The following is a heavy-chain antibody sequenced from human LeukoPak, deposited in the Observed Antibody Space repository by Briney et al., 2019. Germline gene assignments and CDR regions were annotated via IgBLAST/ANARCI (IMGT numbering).Heavy chain of an antibody. D-gene: IGHD2-15*01. Sequence: GGSLRLSCAASGFTFSRYWMHWVRQAPGKGLVWVSRIYSDGSSTSYADSVKGRFTISRDNAKNTLYLQMNSLRAEDTAVYYCARSPYDCSGSSCYPDYFDYWGQGTLVTVSS. CDR2: IYSDGSST. CDR3: ARSPYDCSGSSCYPDYFDY. V-gene: IGHV3-74*01. J-gene: IGHJ4*02. CDR1: GFTFSRYW.